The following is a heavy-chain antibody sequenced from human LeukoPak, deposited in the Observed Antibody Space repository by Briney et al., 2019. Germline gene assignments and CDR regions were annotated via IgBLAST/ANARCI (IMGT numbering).Heavy chain of an antibody. CDR1: GYTFTSYG. D-gene: IGHD5-24*01. J-gene: IGHJ4*02. CDR3: AREMATIVNQFDY. V-gene: IGHV1-18*01. CDR2: ISPYNGNT. Sequence: ASVKLACKASGYTFTSYGISWVRQAPGQGLEWMGWISPYNGNTNYAQKLQGRVTMTTDTPTTTAYMELRSLRSDDTAVYYCAREMATIVNQFDYWGQGTLVTVSS.